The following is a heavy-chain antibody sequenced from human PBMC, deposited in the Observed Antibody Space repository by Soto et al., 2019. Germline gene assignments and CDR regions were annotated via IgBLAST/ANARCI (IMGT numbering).Heavy chain of an antibody. CDR2: IRSKANSYAT. J-gene: IGHJ6*02. V-gene: IGHV3-73*01. CDR1: VFTCSGSA. D-gene: IGHD1-26*01. Sequence: PGGALRLSCAASVFTCSGSAMHWVREASGKGLEWVGRIRSKANSYATAYAASVKGRFTISRDDSKNTAYLQMNSLKTEDTAVYYCTILGATRSYYYYGMDVWGQGTTVTVSS. CDR3: TILGATRSYYYYGMDV.